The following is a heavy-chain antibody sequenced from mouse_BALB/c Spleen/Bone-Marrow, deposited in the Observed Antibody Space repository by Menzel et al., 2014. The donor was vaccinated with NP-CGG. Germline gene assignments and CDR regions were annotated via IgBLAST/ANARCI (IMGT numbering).Heavy chain of an antibody. J-gene: IGHJ3*01. D-gene: IGHD1-1*01. CDR3: ARLSYYGRFAY. CDR1: GFDFSRYW. CDR2: INPDSSTI. Sequence: DVQLQESGGGLVQPGGSLKLSCAASGFDFSRYWMSWVRQAPGKGLEWIGEINPDSSTINYTPSLKDRFIISRDNAKNTLYLQMSKVRSEDTALYYCARLSYYGRFAYWGQGTLVTVSA. V-gene: IGHV4-1*02.